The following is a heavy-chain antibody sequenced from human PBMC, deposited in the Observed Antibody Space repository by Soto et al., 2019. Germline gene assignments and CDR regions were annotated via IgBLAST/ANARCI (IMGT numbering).Heavy chain of an antibody. CDR1: GFSFRSYA. V-gene: IGHV3-23*01. D-gene: IGHD4-17*01. Sequence: PGGSLRLSCAASGFSFRSYAMSWVRQAPGKGLGWVSAISGSDGRTYYADSVKGRFTISRDNSKNTLYLQMNSLRAEDTAVYYCATFYDYGDRNYWYFDLWGRGTLVTVSS. CDR3: ATFYDYGDRNYWYFDL. CDR2: ISGSDGRT. J-gene: IGHJ2*01.